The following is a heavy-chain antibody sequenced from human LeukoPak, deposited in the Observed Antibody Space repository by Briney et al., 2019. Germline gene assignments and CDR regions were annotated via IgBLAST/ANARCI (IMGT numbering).Heavy chain of an antibody. Sequence: SVKVSCKASGGIFSSYAISWVRQAPGQGLEWMGRIIPIFGTANYAQKFQGRVTITTDESTSTAYMELSSLRSEDTAVYYCASRNYDFWSAPRGYYYYYMDVWGKGTTVTVSS. V-gene: IGHV1-69*05. D-gene: IGHD3-3*01. J-gene: IGHJ6*03. CDR1: GGIFSSYA. CDR3: ASRNYDFWSAPRGYYYYYMDV. CDR2: IIPIFGTA.